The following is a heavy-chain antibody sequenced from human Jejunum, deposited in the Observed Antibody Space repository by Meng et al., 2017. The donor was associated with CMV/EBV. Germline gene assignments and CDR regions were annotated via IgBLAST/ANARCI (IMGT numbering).Heavy chain of an antibody. CDR2: INPSGGST. CDR1: YTFTSYY. Sequence: YTFTSYYMHWVRQAPGQGLEWVGIINPSGGSTRYAQKFQGRVTMTRDTSTSTVYMGLSSLRSEDTAVFYCARGQQLLSDYYYGLDVWGQGTTVTVSS. CDR3: ARGQQLLSDYYYGLDV. D-gene: IGHD2-2*01. J-gene: IGHJ6*02. V-gene: IGHV1-46*01.